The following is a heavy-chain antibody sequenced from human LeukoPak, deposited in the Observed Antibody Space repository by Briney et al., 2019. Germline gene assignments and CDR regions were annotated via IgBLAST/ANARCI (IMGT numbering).Heavy chain of an antibody. J-gene: IGHJ4*02. V-gene: IGHV3-48*01. Sequence: GGSLRLSCAASGFTFSTFSMNWVRQAPGKGLEWVSYISDSSSTIYYAESVKGRFTISRDNAKSSLYLQMNSLRAEDTAMYYCAGDLSDDTSGHWGQGTLVTVSS. CDR2: ISDSSSTI. CDR3: AGDLSDDTSGH. CDR1: GFTFSTFS. D-gene: IGHD3-22*01.